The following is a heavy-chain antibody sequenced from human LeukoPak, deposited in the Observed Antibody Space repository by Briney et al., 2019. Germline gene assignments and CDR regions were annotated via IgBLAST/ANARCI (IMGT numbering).Heavy chain of an antibody. V-gene: IGHV1-69*13. CDR1: GGTFSSYA. CDR2: IIPIFGTA. Sequence: AAVKVSCKASGGTFSSYAISWVRQAPRQGLEWMGGIIPIFGTANYAQKFQGRVTITADESTSTAYMELSSLRSEDTAVYYCANLRRLGGELWLSYFDYWGQGTLVTVSS. CDR3: ANLRRLGGELWLSYFDY. J-gene: IGHJ4*02. D-gene: IGHD3-16*01.